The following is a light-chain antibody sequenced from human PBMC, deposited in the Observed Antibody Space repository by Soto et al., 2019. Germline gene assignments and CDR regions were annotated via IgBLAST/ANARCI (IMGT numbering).Light chain of an antibody. CDR2: KAF. V-gene: IGKV1-5*03. CDR1: QSISSW. CDR3: QQYNSYPWT. Sequence: DIQMTQSPSTLSASVGDRVTITCRASQSISSWLAWYQQKPGKAPKLLIYKAFSLEGGVPSRFSGSRSGTEFILTISSLQPDNLATYYCQQYNSYPWTFVQGIKVEIK. J-gene: IGKJ1*01.